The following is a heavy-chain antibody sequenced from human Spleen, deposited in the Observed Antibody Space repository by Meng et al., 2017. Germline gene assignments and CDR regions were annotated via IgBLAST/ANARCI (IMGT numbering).Heavy chain of an antibody. CDR2: IYSGGNT. Sequence: GESLKISCAASGFTVSHNYMSWVRQAPGEGLEWVSVIYSGGNTYYADSVKGRFTISRDNSKNTLYLQMGSLRAEDMAVYYCARLWFGYDYWGQGTLVTVSS. D-gene: IGHD3-10*01. CDR1: GFTVSHNY. V-gene: IGHV3-66*04. J-gene: IGHJ4*02. CDR3: ARLWFGYDY.